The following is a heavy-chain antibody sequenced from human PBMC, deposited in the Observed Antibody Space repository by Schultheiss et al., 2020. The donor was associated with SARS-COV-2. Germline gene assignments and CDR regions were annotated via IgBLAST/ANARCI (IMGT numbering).Heavy chain of an antibody. D-gene: IGHD6-19*01. CDR2: IYYSGST. CDR3: ARVGASGWWDFDY. CDR1: GGSISSSSYY. Sequence: SETLSLTCTVSGGSISSSSYYWGWIRQPPGKGLEWIGSIYYSGSTYYNPSLKSRVTISVDTSKNQFSLKLSSVTAADTAVYYCARVGASGWWDFDYWGQGTLVTVSS. V-gene: IGHV4-39*01. J-gene: IGHJ4*02.